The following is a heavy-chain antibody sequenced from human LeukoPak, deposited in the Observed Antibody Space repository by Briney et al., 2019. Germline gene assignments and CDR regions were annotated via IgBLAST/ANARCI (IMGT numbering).Heavy chain of an antibody. CDR1: GYTFTSYC. J-gene: IGHJ4*02. Sequence: GASVKVSCKASGYTFTSYCVHWVRQAPGQGLEWMGMINPSGDNTNYAQKFQGRVTMTRNTSISTAYMELSSLRSEDTAVYYCASWIFHCSGGSCYDYWGQGTLVTVSS. D-gene: IGHD2-15*01. V-gene: IGHV1-46*01. CDR2: INPSGDNT. CDR3: ASWIFHCSGGSCYDY.